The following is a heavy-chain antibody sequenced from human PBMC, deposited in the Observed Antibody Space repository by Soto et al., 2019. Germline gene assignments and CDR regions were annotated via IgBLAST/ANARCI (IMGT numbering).Heavy chain of an antibody. Sequence: GGSLRLSCAASGFTFSDYYMSWIRQAPGKGLEWLSYISDSGNTIYYADSVKGRFTISRDNAKHSVYLQMSSLSAEDTAVYYCANGSRFDPWGQGTLVTVSS. J-gene: IGHJ5*02. CDR2: ISDSGNTI. CDR3: ANGSRFDP. V-gene: IGHV3-11*01. CDR1: GFTFSDYY. D-gene: IGHD3-10*01.